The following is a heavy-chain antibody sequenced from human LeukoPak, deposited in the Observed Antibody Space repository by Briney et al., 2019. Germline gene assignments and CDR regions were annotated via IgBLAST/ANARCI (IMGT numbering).Heavy chain of an antibody. V-gene: IGHV3-9*01. J-gene: IGHJ3*01. CDR3: AKDRGGGSQLGDAYDV. CDR1: GFTFDDYA. Sequence: GGSLRLSCAASGFTFDDYAMHWVRQAPGKGLEWVSGISYSSETIGYVDSVKGRFTISRDNVRKSLYLQMNSLRIEDTALYYCAKDRGGGSQLGDAYDVWGQGTMVSVSS. CDR2: ISYSSETI. D-gene: IGHD5-24*01.